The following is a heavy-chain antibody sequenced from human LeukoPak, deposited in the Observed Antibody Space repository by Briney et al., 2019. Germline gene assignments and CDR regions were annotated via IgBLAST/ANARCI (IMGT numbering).Heavy chain of an antibody. CDR3: AKDRGWLSSGWSAKEDYFDY. V-gene: IGHV3-23*01. Sequence: PGGSLRLSCAACELPFSSYAMTWFPQAPGKGLEWVPIISDSGVTTYYADSVKGRFIISRDYSKNTLYLQMNSLRAEDTAVYYCAKDRGWLSSGWSAKEDYFDYWGQGTLVTVSS. CDR1: ELPFSSYA. CDR2: ISDSGVTT. D-gene: IGHD6-19*01. J-gene: IGHJ4*02.